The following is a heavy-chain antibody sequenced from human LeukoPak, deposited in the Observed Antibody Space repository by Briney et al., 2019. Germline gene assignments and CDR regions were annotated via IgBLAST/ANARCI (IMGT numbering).Heavy chain of an antibody. V-gene: IGHV4-59*01. CDR3: ARFLETDNCFDP. CDR2: VRYSGST. Sequence: SETLSLTCTVSRGSINSYYWSWIRQSPGKGLEWIGYVRYSGSTHYNPSLKSRVTISVDTSKKYFSLKLTSVTAADTAVYYCARFLETDNCFDPWGQGILVIASS. CDR1: RGSINSYY. J-gene: IGHJ5*02. D-gene: IGHD3-3*01.